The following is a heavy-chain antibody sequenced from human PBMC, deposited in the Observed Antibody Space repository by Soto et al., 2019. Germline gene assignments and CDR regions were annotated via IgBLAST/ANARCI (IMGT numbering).Heavy chain of an antibody. CDR2: ISGSGGST. CDR1: GFTFSSYA. CDR3: AKVVTVTGDLEDI. Sequence: GESLKISCAASGFTFSSYAMSWVRQAPGKGLEWVSAISGSGGSTYYADSVKGRFTISRDNSKNTLYLQMNSLRAEDTAVYYCAKVVTVTGDLEDIWGQGTMVTVSS. J-gene: IGHJ3*02. V-gene: IGHV3-23*01. D-gene: IGHD7-27*01.